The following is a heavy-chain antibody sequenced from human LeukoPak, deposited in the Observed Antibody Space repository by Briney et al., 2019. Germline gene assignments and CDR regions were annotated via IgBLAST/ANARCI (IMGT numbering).Heavy chain of an antibody. Sequence: PGGSLRLSCAASGFTFSSYALHWVRQAPGKGLEWVANIKDDGSEKYYVDSVKGRFTTSGDNAKNSLYLQMNSLRAEDTAVYYCARVCSSASCYLGVRGDYWGQGTLVTVSS. V-gene: IGHV3-7*01. CDR3: ARVCSSASCYLGVRGDY. D-gene: IGHD2-2*01. CDR1: GFTFSSYA. J-gene: IGHJ4*02. CDR2: IKDDGSEK.